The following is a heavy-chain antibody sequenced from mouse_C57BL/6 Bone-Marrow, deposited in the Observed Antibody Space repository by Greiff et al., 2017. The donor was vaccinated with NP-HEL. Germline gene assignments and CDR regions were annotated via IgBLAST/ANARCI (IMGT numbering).Heavy chain of an antibody. CDR2: IDPSDSYT. J-gene: IGHJ4*01. CDR3: ARELTYAMDY. V-gene: IGHV1-50*01. D-gene: IGHD1-3*01. CDR1: GYTFTSYW. Sequence: QVQLQQPGAELVKPGASVKLSCKASGYTFTSYWMQWVKQRPGQGLEWIGEIDPSDSYTNYNQKFKGKATLTVDTSSSTAFMQLSSLTSEDSAVYYCARELTYAMDYWGQGTSVTVSS.